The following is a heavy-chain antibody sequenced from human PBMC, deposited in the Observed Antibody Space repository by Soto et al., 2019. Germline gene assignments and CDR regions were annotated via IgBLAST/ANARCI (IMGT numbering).Heavy chain of an antibody. CDR1: GYTFTSYA. CDR3: ARDRELFGEAIYGMDV. D-gene: IGHD3-10*02. V-gene: IGHV1-3*01. CDR2: INAGNGNT. J-gene: IGHJ6*02. Sequence: QVQLVQSGAEVKTPGASVKVSCKASGYTFTSYAMHWVRQATGQRLEWMGWINAGNGNTKYSQKFQGRVTITRDTSASTAYMELSSLRSEDTAVFYCARDRELFGEAIYGMDVWGQGTTVTVSS.